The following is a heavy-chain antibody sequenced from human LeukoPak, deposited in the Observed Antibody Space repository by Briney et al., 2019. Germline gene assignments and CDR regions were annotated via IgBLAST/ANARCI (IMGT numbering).Heavy chain of an antibody. CDR2: ISSSGSTI. Sequence: NPGGSLRLSCAASGFTFSDYYMSWIRQAPGKGLEWVSYISSSGSTIYYADSVKGRFTISRDNAKNSLYLQMNSLRAEDTAAYYGGGTGGGSPAGGSGEFDYWGQGTLVTVSS. V-gene: IGHV3-11*01. J-gene: IGHJ4*02. CDR1: GFTFSDYY. CDR3: GGTGGGSPAGGSGEFDY. D-gene: IGHD1-1*01.